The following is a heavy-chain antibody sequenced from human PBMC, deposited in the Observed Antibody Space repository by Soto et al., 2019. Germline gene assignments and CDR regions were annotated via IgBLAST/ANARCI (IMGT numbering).Heavy chain of an antibody. Sequence: SETLSLTCTVSGGSISSYYWSWIRQPPGKGLEWIGYIYYSGSTNYNPSLKSRVTISVDTSKNQFSLKLSSVTAADTAVYYCARRALYGSGSFFDYWGQGALVTVSS. CDR2: IYYSGST. J-gene: IGHJ4*02. CDR1: GGSISSYY. D-gene: IGHD3-10*01. V-gene: IGHV4-59*01. CDR3: ARRALYGSGSFFDY.